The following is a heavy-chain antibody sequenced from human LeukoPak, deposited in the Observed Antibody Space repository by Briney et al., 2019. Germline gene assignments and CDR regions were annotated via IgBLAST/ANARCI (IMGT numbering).Heavy chain of an antibody. CDR1: GGSISSSSYF. D-gene: IGHD1-26*01. V-gene: IGHV4-39*01. CDR3: ARRNRWELLDF. Sequence: PSETLPLTCTVSGGSISSSSYFWGWVRQPPGKGLEWIGSCYYSGNTYYNPSLKSRVTISLDTSKNQFSLKLGSVTAADTAVYYCARRNRWELLDFWGQGTLVTVSS. J-gene: IGHJ4*02. CDR2: CYYSGNT.